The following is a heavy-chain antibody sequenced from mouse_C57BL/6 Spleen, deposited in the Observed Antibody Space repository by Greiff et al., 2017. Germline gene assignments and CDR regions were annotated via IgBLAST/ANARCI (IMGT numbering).Heavy chain of an antibody. CDR2: ISSGGDYI. Sequence: EVKLVESGEGLVKPGGSLKLSCAASGFTFSSYAMSWVRQTPEKRLEWVAYISSGGDYIYYADTVKGRFTISRENARNTLYLQMSSLKSEDTAMYYCTRGTGYYFDYGGQGTTLTVST. CDR1: GFTFSSYA. J-gene: IGHJ2*01. CDR3: TRGTGYYFDY. D-gene: IGHD4-1*01. V-gene: IGHV5-9-1*02.